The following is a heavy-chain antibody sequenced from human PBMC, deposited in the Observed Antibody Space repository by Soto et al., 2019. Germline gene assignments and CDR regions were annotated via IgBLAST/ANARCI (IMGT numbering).Heavy chain of an antibody. Sequence: QVQLVESGGGVVQPGRSLRLSCAASGFTFSSYAMHWVRQAPGKGLEWVAVISYDGSNKYYADSVKGRFTISRDNSKNTLYLQMNDLRAEDTAVYYCARDGMATKRPQSEYFQHWGPGTLVTVSS. V-gene: IGHV3-30-3*01. CDR3: ARDGMATKRPQSEYFQH. D-gene: IGHD5-12*01. CDR1: GFTFSSYA. CDR2: ISYDGSNK. J-gene: IGHJ1*01.